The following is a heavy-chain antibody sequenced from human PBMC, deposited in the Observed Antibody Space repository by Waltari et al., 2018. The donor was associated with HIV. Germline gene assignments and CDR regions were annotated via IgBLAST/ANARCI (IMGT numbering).Heavy chain of an antibody. CDR2: ISTSRSAV. CDR3: ARDRTRYYFDS. V-gene: IGHV3-48*01. CDR1: GFSFSSYS. J-gene: IGHJ4*02. D-gene: IGHD6-6*01. Sequence: EVQLVESGGGLVQPGGSLRLSCTASGFSFSSYSMNWVRRAPVDGLKWVSYISTSRSAVFYADSVKGRFTISRDTAKNSLYLQMNSLRAEDTAVYYCARDRTRYYFDSWGQGTLVTVSS.